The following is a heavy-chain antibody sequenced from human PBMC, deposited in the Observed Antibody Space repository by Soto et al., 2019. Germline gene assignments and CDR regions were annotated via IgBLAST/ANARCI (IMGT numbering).Heavy chain of an antibody. CDR1: GYIFKKYG. J-gene: IGHJ4*02. CDR2: INSYTGQT. D-gene: IGHD1-26*01. V-gene: IGHV1-18*04. Sequence: QVHLVQSGAELKKPGASVKVSCKTSGYIFKKYGVSWVRQAPGQGLEWMGWINSYTGQTNYAQNLQGRVTMTTDTSANTAYMEVRSLRSDDTAVYYCARLVLGTDYFDYWGQGTLVTVSS. CDR3: ARLVLGTDYFDY.